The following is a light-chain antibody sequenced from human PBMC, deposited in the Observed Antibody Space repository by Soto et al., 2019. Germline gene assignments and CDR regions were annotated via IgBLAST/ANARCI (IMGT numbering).Light chain of an antibody. Sequence: DIQMTQSPSSLSASVGDRVTITCRTSQSVSIYVNWYQQKPGKDPILLIYASSSLQSGVPSRFSGSGSGTDFTLTISSLEPEEFATYYCQQSYSTPTFGQGTKVEIK. V-gene: IGKV1-39*01. CDR3: QQSYSTPT. J-gene: IGKJ2*01. CDR2: ASS. CDR1: QSVSIY.